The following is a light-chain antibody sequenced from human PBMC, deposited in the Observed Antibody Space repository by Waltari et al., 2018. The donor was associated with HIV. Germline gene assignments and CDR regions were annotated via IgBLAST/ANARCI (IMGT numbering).Light chain of an antibody. CDR1: SRDVGCYNL. CDR2: EVS. Sequence: QSALTQPASVSGSFGQSITISCTGTSRDVGCYNLVSWYQYHPGKAPKSIINEVSKLPSGVSIRFAGSKSGDTASLTVSGLQAEDEAHYYCCSYARSGIPFGGGTKLTVL. V-gene: IGLV2-23*02. CDR3: CSYARSGIP. J-gene: IGLJ2*01.